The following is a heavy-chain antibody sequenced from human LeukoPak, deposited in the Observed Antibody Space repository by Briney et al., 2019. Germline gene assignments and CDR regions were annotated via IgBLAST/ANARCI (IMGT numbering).Heavy chain of an antibody. J-gene: IGHJ4*02. CDR3: ATISGIPAGPDYYFEY. V-gene: IGHV3-23*01. D-gene: IGHD6-6*01. Sequence: GGSLRLSCAASGFTFSNSAMSWVRQAPGKGLEWVSGITDSGGSTYYADSVKGRFTISRDNSKNTLYLQVNSLRAEDTAVYYCATISGIPAGPDYYFEYWGQGTLVTVSS. CDR1: GFTFSNSA. CDR2: ITDSGGST.